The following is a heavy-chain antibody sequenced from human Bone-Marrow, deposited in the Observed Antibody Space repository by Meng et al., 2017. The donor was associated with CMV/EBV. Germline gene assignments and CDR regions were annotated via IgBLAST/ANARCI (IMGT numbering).Heavy chain of an antibody. Sequence: RSLRHSCTATGDSLTSGDYYWGWIRQPPGKGLEWIGYIYSYGDTYYNPSLKSRPHISIDMSKNQLSLNLTSVTAADTAFYYCARDGCTDSSCYPWGQGTLVTVSS. J-gene: IGHJ5*02. V-gene: IGHV4-30-4*01. D-gene: IGHD2-21*01. CDR2: IYSYGDT. CDR1: GDSLTSGDYY. CDR3: ARDGCTDSSCYP.